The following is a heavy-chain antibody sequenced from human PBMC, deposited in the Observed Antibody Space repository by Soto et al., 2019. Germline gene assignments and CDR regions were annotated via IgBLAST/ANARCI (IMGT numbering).Heavy chain of an antibody. D-gene: IGHD2-15*01. Sequence: SRPLSLTFTVSVAAVPGYYWSWLPRPPGEGLEWIGYIYSAGNTLYTPSPKSRVTISILTSKNQFPLNLRAASAAHTAVYYCARHDAIAKLQNGMGVWGQGTTVTVSS. CDR2: IYSAGNT. J-gene: IGHJ6*02. V-gene: IGHV4-59*02. CDR1: VAAVPGYY. CDR3: ARHDAIAKLQNGMGV.